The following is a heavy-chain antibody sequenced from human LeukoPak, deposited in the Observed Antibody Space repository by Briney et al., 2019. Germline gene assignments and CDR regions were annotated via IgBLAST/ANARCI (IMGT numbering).Heavy chain of an antibody. Sequence: SETLSLTCTVSGGSISSSNWWNWVRQPPGKGLEWIGEIYHSGSTNYNPSLKSRVTISVDKSKNQFSLKLSSVTAADTAVYYCARHDYGYYPFDYWGQGTLVTVSS. D-gene: IGHD4-17*01. CDR2: IYHSGST. V-gene: IGHV4-4*02. J-gene: IGHJ4*02. CDR3: ARHDYGYYPFDY. CDR1: GGSISSSNW.